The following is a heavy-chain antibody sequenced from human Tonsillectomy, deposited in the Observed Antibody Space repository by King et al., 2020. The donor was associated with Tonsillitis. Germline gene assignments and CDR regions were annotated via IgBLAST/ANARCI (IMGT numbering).Heavy chain of an antibody. CDR3: ARALTNYYDSSRYFYAAGDAFDI. Sequence: VQLVESGAEVKKPGSSVKVSCKASGGTFSSYAISWVRQAPGQGLEWMGGIIPIFGTSNYAQKFQGRVTITADESTSTAYLDLSSLRSEDTAVYYCARALTNYYDSSRYFYAAGDAFDIWGQGTMVTVSS. V-gene: IGHV1-69*01. J-gene: IGHJ3*02. CDR1: GGTFSSYA. CDR2: IIPIFGTS. D-gene: IGHD3-22*01.